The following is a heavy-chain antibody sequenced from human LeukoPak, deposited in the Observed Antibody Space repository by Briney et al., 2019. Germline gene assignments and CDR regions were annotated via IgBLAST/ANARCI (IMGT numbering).Heavy chain of an antibody. CDR3: ARDRGYCTNGVCSNWFDP. J-gene: IGHJ5*02. V-gene: IGHV1-2*02. CDR2: INPNSGGT. CDR1: GYTFTGYY. Sequence: ASVKVSCKASGYTFTGYYMHWVRQDPGQGLEWMGWINPNSGGTNYAQKFQGRVTMTRDTSISTAYMELSRLRSDDTAVYYCARDRGYCTNGVCSNWFDPWGQGTLVTVSS. D-gene: IGHD2-8*01.